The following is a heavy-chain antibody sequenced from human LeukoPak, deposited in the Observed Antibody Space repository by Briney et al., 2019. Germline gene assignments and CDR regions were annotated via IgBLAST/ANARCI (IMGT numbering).Heavy chain of an antibody. CDR3: ARDGGYCSSTSCPNA. CDR2: MNPNSGNT. V-gene: IGHV1-8*01. D-gene: IGHD2-2*01. J-gene: IGHJ3*01. CDR1: GYTFTSYD. Sequence: ASVKVSCKASGYTFTSYDINWVRQATGQGLEWMGWMNPNSGNTGYAQKFQGRVTMTRDTSISTAYMELSRLRSDDTAVYYCARDGGYCSSTSCPNAWGQGTMVTVSS.